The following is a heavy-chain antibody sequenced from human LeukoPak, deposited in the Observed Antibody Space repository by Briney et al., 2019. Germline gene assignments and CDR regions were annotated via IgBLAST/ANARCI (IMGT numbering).Heavy chain of an antibody. CDR2: FDPEDGET. D-gene: IGHD4-23*01. CDR3: ATDLVDGGTGRMSHAFDI. CDR1: GYTLTELS. V-gene: IGHV1-24*01. J-gene: IGHJ3*02. Sequence: ASVKVSCKVSGYTLTELSMHWVRQAPGKGLEWMGGFDPEDGETIYAQKFQGGVTMTEDTSTDTAYMELSSLRSEDTAVYYCATDLVDGGTGRMSHAFDIWGQGTMVTVSS.